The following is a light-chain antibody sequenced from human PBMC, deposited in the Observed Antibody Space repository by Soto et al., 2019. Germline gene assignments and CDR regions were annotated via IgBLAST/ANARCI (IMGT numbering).Light chain of an antibody. J-gene: IGKJ5*01. Sequence: DIQLTQSPSFLSASVGDRVTITCRASQGISSYLAWYQQKPGKAPKLLIYAASTLQSGVPSRFSGSGSGTEFTLTISSLQPEDFATYYCQQLNSYFPFGQGTRLEIK. CDR3: QQLNSYFP. CDR2: AAS. CDR1: QGISSY. V-gene: IGKV1-9*01.